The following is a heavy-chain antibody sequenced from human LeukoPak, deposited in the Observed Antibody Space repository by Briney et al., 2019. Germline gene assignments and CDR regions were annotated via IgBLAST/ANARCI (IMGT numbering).Heavy chain of an antibody. D-gene: IGHD2-8*02. V-gene: IGHV1-2*02. J-gene: IGHJ4*02. CDR3: ARGVEAVDS. CDR2: INPNSGGT. CDR1: GYTFTGYY. Sequence: ASVKVSCKASGYTFTGYYLHWVRQAPGQGLEWMGRINPNSGGTSYAQKFQGRVTVTRDTSITTVYMELSSLKSEDTAVYYCARGVEAVDSWGQGTLVTVSS.